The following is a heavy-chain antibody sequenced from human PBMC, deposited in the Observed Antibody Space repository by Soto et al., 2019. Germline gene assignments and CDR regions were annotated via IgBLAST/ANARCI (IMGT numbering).Heavy chain of an antibody. D-gene: IGHD2-2*01. CDR3: AREGPIVVVPAAMGRGAFEI. Sequence: PSETLSLTCTVSGGSISSGGYYWSWIRQHPGKGLEWIGYIYYSGSTYYNPSLKSRVTISVDTSKNQFSLELSSVTAADTAVYYCAREGPIVVVPAAMGRGAFEIWGQGTMVTVSS. CDR1: GGSISSGGYY. V-gene: IGHV4-31*03. CDR2: IYYSGST. J-gene: IGHJ3*02.